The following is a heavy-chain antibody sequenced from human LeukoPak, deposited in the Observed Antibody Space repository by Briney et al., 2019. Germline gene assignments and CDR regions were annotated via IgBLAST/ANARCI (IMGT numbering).Heavy chain of an antibody. J-gene: IGHJ4*02. CDR1: GGSISSYY. CDR2: LFTSGTT. D-gene: IGHD4-11*01. V-gene: IGHV4-4*07. CDR3: ARSYSDYDYFDS. Sequence: PSETLSLTCTVPGGSISSYYWTWIRQPAGKGPEWIGRLFTSGTTNYNPSLESRITMSVDTSKNQFSLKLNSVTAADTAVYYCARSYSDYDYFDSWGQGTLVTVS.